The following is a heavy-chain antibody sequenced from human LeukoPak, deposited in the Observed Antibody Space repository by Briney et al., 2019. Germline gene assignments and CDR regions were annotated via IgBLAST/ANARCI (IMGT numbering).Heavy chain of an antibody. CDR2: IRYDGNNK. CDR1: GFTFSNYG. CDR3: ASDGMVTEPIDY. V-gene: IGHV3-30*02. J-gene: IGHJ4*02. Sequence: GGSLRLSCAASGFTFSNYGMHWVRQAPGKGLEWVAFIRYDGNNKYYAESVKGRFTISRDTPKNTLYLQMNSLRVEDTAVYYCASDGMVTEPIDYWGQGTLVTVSS. D-gene: IGHD2-21*02.